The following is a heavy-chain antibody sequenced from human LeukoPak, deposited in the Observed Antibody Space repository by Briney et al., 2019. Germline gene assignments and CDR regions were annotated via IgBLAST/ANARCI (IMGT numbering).Heavy chain of an antibody. J-gene: IGHJ4*02. Sequence: GGSLRLSCAASGFTFSSYSMNWVRQAPGKGLEWVSYISSSSSTIYYADSVKGRFTISRDNAKNSLCLQMDSLRAEDTAVYYCAREGMRDYLDYWGQGTLVTVSS. CDR3: AREGMRDYLDY. D-gene: IGHD3-10*01. CDR1: GFTFSSYS. V-gene: IGHV3-48*04. CDR2: ISSSSSTI.